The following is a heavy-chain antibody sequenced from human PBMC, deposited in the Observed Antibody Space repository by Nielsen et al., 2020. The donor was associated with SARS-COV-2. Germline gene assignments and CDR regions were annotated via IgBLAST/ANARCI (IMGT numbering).Heavy chain of an antibody. CDR2: VSSSGGST. D-gene: IGHD3-10*01. V-gene: IGHV3-23*01. Sequence: GESLKISCAASGFTFNIYAMAWVRRAPGRGLQWVTGVSSSGGSTYYTDSVKGRFSISRDNSKNTLFLLMHSLRVGDTAVYYCAKDDVVRGDAYDIWGQGTVVTVSS. CDR3: AKDDVVRGDAYDI. CDR1: GFTFNIYA. J-gene: IGHJ3*02.